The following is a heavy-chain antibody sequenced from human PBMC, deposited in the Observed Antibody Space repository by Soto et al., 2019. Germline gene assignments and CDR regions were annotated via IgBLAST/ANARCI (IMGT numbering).Heavy chain of an antibody. CDR1: GGSISSGGYS. V-gene: IGHV4-30-2*01. J-gene: IGHJ5*02. D-gene: IGHD4-17*01. Sequence: TSETLSLTCAVSGGSISSGGYSWSWIRQPPGKGLEWIGYIYHSGSTYYNPSLKSRVTISVDRSKNQFSLKLSSVTAADTAVYYCASSLLFRYGDYAVGFDPWGQGTLVTVSS. CDR3: ASSLLFRYGDYAVGFDP. CDR2: IYHSGST.